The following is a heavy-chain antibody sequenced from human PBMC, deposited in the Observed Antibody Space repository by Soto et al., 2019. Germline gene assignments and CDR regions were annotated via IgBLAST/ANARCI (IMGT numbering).Heavy chain of an antibody. V-gene: IGHV3-53*01. J-gene: IGHJ6*02. CDR2: IYSGGST. Sequence: GGSLRLSCAASGFTVSSNYMSWVRQAPGKGLEWVSVIYSGGSTYYADSVKGRFTISRDNSKNTLYLQMNSLRAEDTAVFYCSSEKVYDYDVLIGYYQYYGMDVRGQGTTVTVSS. CDR1: GFTVSSNY. CDR3: SSEKVYDYDVLIGYYQYYGMDV. D-gene: IGHD3-9*01.